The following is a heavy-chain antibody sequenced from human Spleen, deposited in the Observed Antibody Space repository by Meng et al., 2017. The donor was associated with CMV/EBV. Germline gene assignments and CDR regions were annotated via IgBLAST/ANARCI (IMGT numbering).Heavy chain of an antibody. CDR2: ISGGST. CDR3: ARVGVGQYYYYGMDV. J-gene: IGHJ6*02. V-gene: IGHV3-38-3*01. CDR1: GFTVSSNE. Sequence: GGSLRLSCAASGFTVSSNEMSWVRQAPGKGLEWVSSISGGSTYYADSVKGRFTISRDNSKNTLYLQMNSLRAEDTAVYYCARVGVGQYYYYGMDVWGQGTTVTVSS.